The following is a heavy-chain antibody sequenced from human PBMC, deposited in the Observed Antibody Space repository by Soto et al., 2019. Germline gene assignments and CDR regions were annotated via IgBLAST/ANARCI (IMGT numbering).Heavy chain of an antibody. J-gene: IGHJ6*02. V-gene: IGHV1-8*01. Sequence: ASVKVSCKASGYTFISYDINWVRQATGQGLEWMGWMNPNSGNTGYAQKFQGRVTMTRNTSINTAYMELSSLRSEDTAVYYCASAVTTKPYYYYGMDVWGQGTTVTVSS. CDR1: GYTFISYD. CDR2: MNPNSGNT. D-gene: IGHD4-17*01. CDR3: ASAVTTKPYYYYGMDV.